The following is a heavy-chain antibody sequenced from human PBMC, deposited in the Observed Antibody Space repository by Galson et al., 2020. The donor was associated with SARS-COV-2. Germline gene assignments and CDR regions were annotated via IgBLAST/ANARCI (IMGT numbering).Heavy chain of an antibody. D-gene: IGHD1-26*01. V-gene: IGHV4-39*01. J-gene: IGHJ4*02. CDR1: GGSISSSSYY. Sequence: SEPLSLTCTVSGGSISSSSYYWGWIRQPPGKGLEWIGSIYYSGSTYYNPSLKSRVTISVDTSKNQFSLKLSSVTAADTAVYYCARHILDSAGWDDYWGQGTLVTVSS. CDR3: ARHILDSAGWDDY. CDR2: IYYSGST.